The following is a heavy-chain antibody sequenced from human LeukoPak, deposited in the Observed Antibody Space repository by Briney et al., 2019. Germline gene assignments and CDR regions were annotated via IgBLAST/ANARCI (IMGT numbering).Heavy chain of an antibody. V-gene: IGHV3-33*06. CDR1: GFTFSSYG. CDR2: IWYDGSNR. CDR3: AKHGENYYGSGSYAY. Sequence: PGGSLRLSCAASGFTFSSYGMHWVRQAPGKGLEWVAIIWYDGSNRYSADSVKGRFTISRDNSKNTLYLQMNSLRAEDTAVYYCAKHGENYYGSGSYAYWGQGTLVTVSS. D-gene: IGHD3-10*01. J-gene: IGHJ4*02.